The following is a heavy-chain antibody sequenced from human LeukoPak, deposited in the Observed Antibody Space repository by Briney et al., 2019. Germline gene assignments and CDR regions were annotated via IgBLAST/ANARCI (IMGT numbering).Heavy chain of an antibody. D-gene: IGHD3-3*01. J-gene: IGHJ4*02. CDR2: ISGSGRGT. Sequence: GGSLRLSCAASGFTFDNYAMSWVRQAAGKGLEWVSGISGSGRGTYYADSVQGRFTISRDNSKNTLYLQMNSLRAEDTAVYYCAKVMGRRFLEWYLLDYWGQGTLVTVSS. CDR3: AKVMGRRFLEWYLLDY. V-gene: IGHV3-23*01. CDR1: GFTFDNYA.